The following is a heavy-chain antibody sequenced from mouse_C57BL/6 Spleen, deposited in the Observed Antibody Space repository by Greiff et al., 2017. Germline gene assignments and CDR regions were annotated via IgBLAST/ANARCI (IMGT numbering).Heavy chain of an antibody. CDR1: GYTFTDYY. J-gene: IGHJ4*01. CDR3: ARWAYYMDYYAMDY. Sequence: EVQLQQSGPALVKPGASVKISCKASGYTFTDYYMNWVKQSHGKSLEWIGDINPNNGGTSYNQKFKGKATLTVDKSSSTAYMELRSLTSEDSAVYYCARWAYYMDYYAMDYWGQGTSVTVSS. CDR2: INPNNGGT. V-gene: IGHV1-26*01. D-gene: IGHD2-12*01.